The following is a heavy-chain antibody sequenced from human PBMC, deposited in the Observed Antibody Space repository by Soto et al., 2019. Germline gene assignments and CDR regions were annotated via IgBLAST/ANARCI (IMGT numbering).Heavy chain of an antibody. J-gene: IGHJ6*02. CDR3: ARSAGTDSYYYYAMDV. V-gene: IGHV6-1*01. CDR2: TYFRSKWYN. D-gene: IGHD6-13*01. CDR1: GDSVSTNSAT. Sequence: SQTLSLTCAISGDSVSTNSATWNWIRQSPSRGPEWLGRTYFRSKWYNDFAVYVKTRMSINPDTSKNQFSLHLSSVTPEDTAVYYCARSAGTDSYYYYAMDVWGQGASVTVSS.